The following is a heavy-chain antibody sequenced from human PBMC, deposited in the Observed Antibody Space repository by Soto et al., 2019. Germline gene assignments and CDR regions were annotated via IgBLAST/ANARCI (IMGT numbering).Heavy chain of an antibody. CDR1: GGSISSSSYY. CDR2: IYYSGST. V-gene: IGHV4-39*01. J-gene: IGHJ4*02. Sequence: PSETLSLTCTVSGGSISSSSYYWGWIRQPPGKGLEWIGSIYYSGSTYYNPSLKSRVTISVDTSKNQFSLKLSSVTAADTAVYYCARLYRGPLDKWLRSVYYFDYWGQGTLVTSPQ. CDR3: ARLYRGPLDKWLRSVYYFDY. D-gene: IGHD5-12*01.